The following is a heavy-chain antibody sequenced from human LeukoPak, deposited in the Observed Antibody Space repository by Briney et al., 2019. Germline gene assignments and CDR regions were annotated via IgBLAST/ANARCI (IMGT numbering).Heavy chain of an antibody. V-gene: IGHV4-4*02. CDR1: GGSIDSNDL. CDR3: TRDYRPFCTYGT. J-gene: IGHJ4*02. CDR2: IAYDGTR. D-gene: IGHD1-26*01. Sequence: TSETLTLTCGVSGGSIDSNDLRWGVRQAPGKGLEWIGEIAYDGTRTYNPSLRSRLAMSFDRANNYFSLGLTAVTAAYTGPSYCTRDYRPFCTYGTWGQGVMVTVSS.